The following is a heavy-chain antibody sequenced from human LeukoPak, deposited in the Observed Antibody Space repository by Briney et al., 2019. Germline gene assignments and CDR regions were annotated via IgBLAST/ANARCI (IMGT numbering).Heavy chain of an antibody. CDR3: ARGPNHYYYMDF. D-gene: IGHD2-8*01. J-gene: IGHJ6*03. CDR2: INPDGDVT. Sequence: ASIKVSCKASGYSFTGYYIHWVRQATGQGLEWMGWINPDGDVTKSAQKFQGRVTMTTDKSINTVFMELSGLTSDDTALYYCARGPNHYYYMDFWGKGTTVSVSS. V-gene: IGHV1-2*02. CDR1: GYSFTGYY.